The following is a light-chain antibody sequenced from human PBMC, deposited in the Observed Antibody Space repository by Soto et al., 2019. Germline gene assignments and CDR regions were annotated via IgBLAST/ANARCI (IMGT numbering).Light chain of an antibody. CDR2: DVN. V-gene: IGLV2-14*01. CDR3: SSYTSSSTFVV. CDR1: SSDVGGYNY. Sequence: QSALTQPASVSGSPGQSITIPCTGTSSDVGGYNYVSWYQQNPGKAPKLMIYDVNNRPSGVSNRFSSSKSANTASLTISGLQLEDEADYYCSSYTSSSTFVVFGGGTKLTVL. J-gene: IGLJ2*01.